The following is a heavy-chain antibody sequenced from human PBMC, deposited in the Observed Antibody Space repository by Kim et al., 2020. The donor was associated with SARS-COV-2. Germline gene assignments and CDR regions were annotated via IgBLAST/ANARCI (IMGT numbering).Heavy chain of an antibody. Sequence: GGSLRLSCAVSGFTFSSYAMSWVRQAPGKGLEWVSAISGSGGSTYYADSVKGRFTISRDNSKNTLYLQMNSLRAEDTAVYYCAKDCSSTSCSQIFDYWGQGTLVTVSS. CDR3: AKDCSSTSCSQIFDY. D-gene: IGHD2-2*01. V-gene: IGHV3-23*01. CDR2: ISGSGGST. J-gene: IGHJ4*02. CDR1: GFTFSSYA.